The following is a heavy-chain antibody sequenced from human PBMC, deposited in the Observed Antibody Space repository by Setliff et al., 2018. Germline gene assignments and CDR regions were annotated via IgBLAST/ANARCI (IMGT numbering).Heavy chain of an antibody. CDR3: ARYNWNTNWFDP. CDR2: FDPEDGET. CDR1: GYTPTELS. J-gene: IGHJ5*02. D-gene: IGHD1-20*01. Sequence: ASVKVSCKVSGYTPTELSMHWVRQAPGKGLEWMGGFDPEDGETIYAQKFQGRLTITRDTSANTAYMELSSLRSEDTALYYCARYNWNTNWFDPWGQGTLVTVSS. V-gene: IGHV1-24*01.